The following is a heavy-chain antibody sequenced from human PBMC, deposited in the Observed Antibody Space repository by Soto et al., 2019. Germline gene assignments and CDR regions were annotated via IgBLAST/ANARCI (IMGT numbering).Heavy chain of an antibody. V-gene: IGHV3-7*01. CDR1: GFTFSSFW. Sequence: EVQLVESGGGLVQPGGSLRLSCVASGFTFSSFWMSWVRQAPGKGLEWVDNIKQDGSEIYYVDSVKGRFTISRDNAKKTQYLQMNSLRAEDTAVYYCTRDSHSPFDYWGQGTLVTVSS. CDR3: TRDSHSPFDY. CDR2: IKQDGSEI. J-gene: IGHJ4*02.